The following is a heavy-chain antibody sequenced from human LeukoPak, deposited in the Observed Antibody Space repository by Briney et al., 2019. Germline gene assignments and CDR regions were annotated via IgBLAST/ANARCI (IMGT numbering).Heavy chain of an antibody. D-gene: IGHD3-22*01. V-gene: IGHV4-59*08. Sequence: PSETLSLTCTVSGGSISSYYWSWIRQPPGKGLEWIGYIYYSGSTNYNPSLKSRVTISVDTSKNQFSLKLSSVTAADTAVYYCARRSYDSSGPNALDIWGQGTMVTVSS. CDR2: IYYSGST. CDR1: GGSISSYY. J-gene: IGHJ3*02. CDR3: ARRSYDSSGPNALDI.